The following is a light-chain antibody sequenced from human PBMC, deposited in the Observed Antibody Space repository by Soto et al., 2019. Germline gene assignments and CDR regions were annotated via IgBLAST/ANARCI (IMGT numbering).Light chain of an antibody. CDR2: DAS. CDR1: QSVFSS. J-gene: IGKJ3*01. Sequence: EIVMTQSPATLSVSPGERATLSCRASQSVFSSLAWYQQKPGQAPRLLIYDASNRATGIPARFSGSGSGTDFTLTISSLEPEDFAVYYCQQRSNWPLAFGPGTKVDIK. V-gene: IGKV3-11*01. CDR3: QQRSNWPLA.